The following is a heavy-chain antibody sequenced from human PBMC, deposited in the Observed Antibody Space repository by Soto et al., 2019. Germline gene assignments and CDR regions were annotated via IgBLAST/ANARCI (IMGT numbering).Heavy chain of an antibody. CDR1: GFSFTSFW. J-gene: IGHJ4*02. CDR2: IYPGDSDT. Sequence: PVESLKISCQGSGFSFTSFWIAWVRQMPGKGLEWMGIIYPGDSDTRYSPSFQGQVTISADSSISTAYLQWSSLKASDTAMYYCARLDLDVGYTYGLDYWGQGTLVTVSS. CDR3: ARLDLDVGYTYGLDY. D-gene: IGHD5-18*01. V-gene: IGHV5-51*01.